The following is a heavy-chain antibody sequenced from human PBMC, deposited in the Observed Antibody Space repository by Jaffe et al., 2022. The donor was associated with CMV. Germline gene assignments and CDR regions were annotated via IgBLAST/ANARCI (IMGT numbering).Heavy chain of an antibody. V-gene: IGHV1-46*01. J-gene: IGHJ6*02. CDR2: INPSGGST. CDR3: ASPSQTTVTYYYYGMDV. D-gene: IGHD4-17*01. CDR1: GYTFTSYY. Sequence: QVQLVQSGAEVKKPGASVKVSCKASGYTFTSYYMHWVRQAPGQGLEWMGIINPSGGSTSYAQKFQGRVTMTRDTSTSTVYMELSSLRSEDTAVYYCASPSQTTVTYYYYGMDVWGQGTTVTVSS.